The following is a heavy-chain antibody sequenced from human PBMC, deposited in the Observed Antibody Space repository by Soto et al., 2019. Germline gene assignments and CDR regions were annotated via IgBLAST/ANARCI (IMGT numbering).Heavy chain of an antibody. J-gene: IGHJ6*02. Sequence: ASETLSLTCTVSGGSISSGDYYWSWIRQPPGKGLEWIGYIYYSGSTYYNPSLKSRVTISVDTSKNQFSLKLSSVTAADTAVYYCARSPYYYDSSGYPYYYYYGMDVWGQGTTVTVS. CDR1: GGSISSGDYY. D-gene: IGHD3-22*01. CDR3: ARSPYYYDSSGYPYYYYYGMDV. CDR2: IYYSGST. V-gene: IGHV4-30-4*01.